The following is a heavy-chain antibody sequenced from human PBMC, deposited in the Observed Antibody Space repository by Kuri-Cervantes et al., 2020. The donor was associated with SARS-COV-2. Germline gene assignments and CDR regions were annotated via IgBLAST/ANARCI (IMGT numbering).Heavy chain of an antibody. CDR3: ARPGYCSSTSCYNNWFDP. Sequence: SQTLSLTCAVYGGSSSGYYWSWIRQPPGKGLEWIGEINHSGSTNYNPSLKSRVTISVDTSKNQFSLKLSSVTAADTAVYYCARPGYCSSTSCYNNWFDPWGQGTLVTVSS. D-gene: IGHD2-2*02. V-gene: IGHV4-34*01. J-gene: IGHJ5*02. CDR1: GGSSSGYY. CDR2: INHSGST.